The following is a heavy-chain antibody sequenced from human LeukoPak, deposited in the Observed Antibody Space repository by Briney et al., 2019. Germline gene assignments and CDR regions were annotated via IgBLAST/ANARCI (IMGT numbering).Heavy chain of an antibody. CDR3: ARDGPRLYSSSKGSFDY. V-gene: IGHV3-30*04. D-gene: IGHD6-13*01. CDR1: GFTFSSYA. CDR2: VSYDGSNK. Sequence: GGSLRLSCAASGFTFSSYAMHWVRQAPGKGLEWVAVVSYDGSNKYYADSVKGRFTISRDNSKNTLYLQMNSLRAEDTAVYYCARDGPRLYSSSKGSFDYWGQGTLVTVSS. J-gene: IGHJ4*02.